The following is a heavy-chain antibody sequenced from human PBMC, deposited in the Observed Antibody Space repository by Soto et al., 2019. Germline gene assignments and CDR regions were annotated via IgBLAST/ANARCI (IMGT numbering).Heavy chain of an antibody. D-gene: IGHD3-9*01. J-gene: IGHJ4*02. CDR2: ISASGGST. Sequence: GGSLRLSCAASGFTFSSYAMNWVRRAPGKGLEWVSTISASGGSTYYTDSVKGRFTISRDNSKNTLSLQMNSLRAEDTAVYYCARDPSTGSADYWGQGTLVTVSS. V-gene: IGHV3-23*01. CDR3: ARDPSTGSADY. CDR1: GFTFSSYA.